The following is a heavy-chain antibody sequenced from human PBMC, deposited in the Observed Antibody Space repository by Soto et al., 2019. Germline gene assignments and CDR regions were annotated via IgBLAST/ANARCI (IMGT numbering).Heavy chain of an antibody. CDR2: IKQDGSEK. CDR1: GFTFSSYW. V-gene: IGHV3-7*03. CDR3: ARDSSGYSYAYNWFDP. Sequence: GGSLRLSCAASGFTFSSYWMSWVRQAPGKGLEWVANIKQDGSEKYYVDSVKGRFTISRDNAKNSLYLQMNSLRAEDTAVYYCARDSSGYSYAYNWFDPWGQGTLVTVS. J-gene: IGHJ5*02. D-gene: IGHD5-18*01.